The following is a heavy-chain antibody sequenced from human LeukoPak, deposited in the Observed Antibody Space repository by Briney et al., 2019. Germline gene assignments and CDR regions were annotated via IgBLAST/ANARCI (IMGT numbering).Heavy chain of an antibody. V-gene: IGHV4-34*01. Sequence: SETLSLTCAVYGGSFSGYYWSWIRQPPGKGLEWIGEINHSGSTNYNPSLKSRVTISVDTSKNQFSLKLSSVTAADTAVYYCARVAARRALLVWGQGTLVTVSS. CDR3: ARVAARRALLV. CDR2: INHSGST. CDR1: GGSFSGYY. J-gene: IGHJ4*02. D-gene: IGHD6-6*01.